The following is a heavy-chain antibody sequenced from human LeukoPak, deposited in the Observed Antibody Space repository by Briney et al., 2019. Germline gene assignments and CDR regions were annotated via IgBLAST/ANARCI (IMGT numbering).Heavy chain of an antibody. CDR1: GGSISSYY. D-gene: IGHD4-17*01. Sequence: SETLSLTCTVSGGSISSYYWSWIRQPAGKGLEWIGRIYTSGSTNYNPSLKSRVTISVDTSKNQFSLKLSSVTAADTAVYYCARLSETTVTVDAFDIWGQGTMVTVSS. V-gene: IGHV4-4*07. J-gene: IGHJ3*02. CDR3: ARLSETTVTVDAFDI. CDR2: IYTSGST.